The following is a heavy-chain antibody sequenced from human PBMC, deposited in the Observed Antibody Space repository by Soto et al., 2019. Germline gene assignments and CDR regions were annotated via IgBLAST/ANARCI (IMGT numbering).Heavy chain of an antibody. CDR3: ASPKTSYGMDV. CDR1: GYTFTSYD. V-gene: IGHV1-8*01. Sequence: QVQLVQSGAEVKKPGASVKVSCKASGYTFTSYDINWVRQATGQGIEWMGWMNPNSGITGYAQKFLGIVTMTRNTSIRTAYMEMSSLSSEDTAVNYCASPKTSYGMDVWGQGTTVTVSS. J-gene: IGHJ6*02. CDR2: MNPNSGIT.